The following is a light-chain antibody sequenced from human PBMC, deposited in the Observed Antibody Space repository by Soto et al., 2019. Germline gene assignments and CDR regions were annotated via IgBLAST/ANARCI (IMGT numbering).Light chain of an antibody. CDR2: MAS. Sequence: DIQMTQSPSTLSASVGDRVTITCRANQSIYTWLAWYQHKPGKAPKFLIYMASSLEYGVPSRFSGSGSGTEFTLTISSLQPDDFATYVCQQYVKYPVTFGQGTKVEIK. J-gene: IGKJ1*01. CDR3: QQYVKYPVT. CDR1: QSIYTW. V-gene: IGKV1-5*03.